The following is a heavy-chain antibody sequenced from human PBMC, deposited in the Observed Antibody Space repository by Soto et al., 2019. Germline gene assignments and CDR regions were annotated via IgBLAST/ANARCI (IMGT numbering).Heavy chain of an antibody. J-gene: IGHJ3*02. V-gene: IGHV3-33*01. D-gene: IGHD3-22*01. CDR2: IWYDGSNK. CDR3: ARDRIYYDSPAAFDI. Sequence: GGSLRLSCAASGFTFSSYGMHWVRQAPGKGLEWVAVIWYDGSNKYYADSVKGRFTISRDNSKNTLYLQMNSLRAEDTAVYYCARDRIYYDSPAAFDIWGQGTMVTVSS. CDR1: GFTFSSYG.